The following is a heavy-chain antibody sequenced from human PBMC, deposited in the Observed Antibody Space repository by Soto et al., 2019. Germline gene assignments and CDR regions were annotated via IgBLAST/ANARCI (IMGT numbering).Heavy chain of an antibody. CDR3: ARVMYYYDSSGPGTFQH. J-gene: IGHJ1*01. Sequence: GGSLRLSCAASGFSFSSYSMNWVRQAPGKGLEWVSSISSSSSYIYYAESVKGRFTISRDNAKNSLYLKMNSLRAEDTAVYYCARVMYYYDSSGPGTFQHWGQGTLVTVSS. D-gene: IGHD3-22*01. CDR2: ISSSSSYI. CDR1: GFSFSSYS. V-gene: IGHV3-21*01.